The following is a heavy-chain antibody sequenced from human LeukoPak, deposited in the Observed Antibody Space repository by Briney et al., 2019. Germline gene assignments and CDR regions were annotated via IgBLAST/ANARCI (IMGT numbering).Heavy chain of an antibody. Sequence: SETLSLTCTVSGESISGFYWNWIRQPPGKGLEWIGYFSYSGSTNYNPSLKSRVTMSVDTSKNQFSLKLRSVTAADTAVYYCARGWMTIDVWGRGTLVTVSS. D-gene: IGHD4-11*01. V-gene: IGHV4-59*01. CDR3: ARGWMTIDV. CDR1: GESISGFY. CDR2: FSYSGST. J-gene: IGHJ2*01.